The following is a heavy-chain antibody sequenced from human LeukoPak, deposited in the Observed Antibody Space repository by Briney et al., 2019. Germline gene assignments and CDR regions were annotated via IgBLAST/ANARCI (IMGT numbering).Heavy chain of an antibody. V-gene: IGHV3-21*01. CDR3: ARDQGDGYNYYFDY. CDR1: TFTFSGYN. CDR2: ISSTSFYR. J-gene: IGHJ4*02. Sequence: GGSLRLSCAASTFTFSGYNMNWVRQAPGKGLEWVSSISSTSFYRFYADSMKGRFTISRDNAKNSLYLQMDSLRAEDTAVYYCARDQGDGYNYYFDYWGQGTLVTVSS. D-gene: IGHD5-24*01.